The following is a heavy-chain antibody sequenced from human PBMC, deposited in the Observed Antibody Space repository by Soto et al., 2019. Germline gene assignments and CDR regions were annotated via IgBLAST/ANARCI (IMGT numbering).Heavy chain of an antibody. D-gene: IGHD2-8*02. Sequence: PGGSLRLSCEVSGFIIYNYGIHFFRHAPFKCLEWVSYITWNSGSLGYADSVKGRFTISRDNAKKTLYLQMNSLIAEDTAIYYCVKDRFSTPNAKYCAMDAWGQGTTVTVSS. J-gene: IGHJ6*02. V-gene: IGHV3-9*01. CDR1: GFIIYNYG. CDR2: ITWNSGSL. CDR3: VKDRFSTPNAKYCAMDA.